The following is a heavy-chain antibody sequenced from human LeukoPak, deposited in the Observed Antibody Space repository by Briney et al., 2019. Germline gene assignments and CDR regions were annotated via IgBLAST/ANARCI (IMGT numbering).Heavy chain of an antibody. J-gene: IGHJ4*02. D-gene: IGHD3-16*01. CDR3: AGERWGRLDY. V-gene: IGHV4-59*01. Sequence: PSETLSLTCTVSGVSISDYYWTWIRQPPGKGLEWIGYIYYSGSTNYNPSLKSRVTISVDTSKNQFSLKLNSVTAADTALYYCAGERWGRLDYWGQGTLVTVSS. CDR1: GVSISDYY. CDR2: IYYSGST.